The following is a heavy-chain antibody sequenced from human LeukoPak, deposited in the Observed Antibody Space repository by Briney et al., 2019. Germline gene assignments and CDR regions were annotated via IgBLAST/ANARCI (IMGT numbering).Heavy chain of an antibody. Sequence: ASVKVSCKASGGTFSSYAISWVRQAPGQGLEWMGGIIPIFGTANYAQKFQGRVTITTDESTSTAYMELSSLRSEDTAEYYCARVVHRGSGSLDYWGQGTLVTVSS. D-gene: IGHD3-10*01. J-gene: IGHJ4*02. CDR1: GGTFSSYA. CDR2: IIPIFGTA. CDR3: ARVVHRGSGSLDY. V-gene: IGHV1-69*05.